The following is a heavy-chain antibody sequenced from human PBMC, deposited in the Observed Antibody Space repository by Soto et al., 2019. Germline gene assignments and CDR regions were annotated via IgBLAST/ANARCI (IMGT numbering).Heavy chain of an antibody. CDR1: GFTFSSYA. CDR2: ISGSGGST. CDR3: AKVPHIVVVPAAHFDY. V-gene: IGHV3-23*01. D-gene: IGHD2-2*01. Sequence: EVQLLESGGGLVQPGGSLRLSCAASGFTFSSYAMSWGRQAPGKGLEWVSAISGSGGSTYYADSVKGRFTISRDNSKNRLYMQMNSLRAEDTAVYYCAKVPHIVVVPAAHFDYWGQGTLVTVSS. J-gene: IGHJ4*02.